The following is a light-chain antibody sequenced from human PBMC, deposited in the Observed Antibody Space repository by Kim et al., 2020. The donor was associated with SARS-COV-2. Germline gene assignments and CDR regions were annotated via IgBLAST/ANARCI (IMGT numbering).Light chain of an antibody. V-gene: IGKV3-11*01. Sequence: EIVLTQSPVTLSLSPGERATLSCRASQSLSTYLAWYRQKPGQAPRLLIYDASNRATGVPARFSGSGSGTDFTLTINSLEPEDFGIYYCQQRSDSYTFGQGTKLEI. CDR2: DAS. CDR1: QSLSTY. J-gene: IGKJ2*01. CDR3: QQRSDSYT.